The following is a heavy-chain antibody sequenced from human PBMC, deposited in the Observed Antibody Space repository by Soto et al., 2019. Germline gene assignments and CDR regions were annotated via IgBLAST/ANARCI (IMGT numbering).Heavy chain of an antibody. CDR2: MHPYSGNT. CDR3: AREQDYGDYGDY. V-gene: IGHV1-8*01. Sequence: QVQLVQSGAEVKKPGASVKVSCKASGYAFPSYHISWVRQASGHGLEWVGWMHPYSGNTAYAQKFRGRLTMTTDSSTSTAYMELSSLTSEDTAVYFCAREQDYGDYGDYWGQGTLVTVSS. CDR1: GYAFPSYH. D-gene: IGHD4-17*01. J-gene: IGHJ4*02.